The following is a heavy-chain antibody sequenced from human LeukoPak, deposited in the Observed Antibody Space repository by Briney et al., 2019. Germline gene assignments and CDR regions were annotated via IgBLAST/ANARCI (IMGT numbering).Heavy chain of an antibody. CDR2: IYYSGST. J-gene: IGHJ4*02. V-gene: IGHV4-34*01. Sequence: PSETLSLTCAVYGGSFSGYYWSWIRQPPGKGLEWIGSIYYSGSTYYNPSLKSRVTISVDTSKNQFSLKLSSVTAADTAVYYCARTDFWSRAFWVYWGQGTLVTVSS. CDR1: GGSFSGYY. CDR3: ARTDFWSRAFWVY. D-gene: IGHD3-3*01.